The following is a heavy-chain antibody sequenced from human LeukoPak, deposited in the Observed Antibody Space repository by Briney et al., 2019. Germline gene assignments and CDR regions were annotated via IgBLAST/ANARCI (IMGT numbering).Heavy chain of an antibody. V-gene: IGHV3-33*01. Sequence: PGGSLRLSCAASGFTFSSYGMHWVRQAPGKGLEWVAVIWYDGSNKYYADSEKGRFTISRDNSKNTLYLQMNSLRAEDTAVYYCARDGYCSGGSCYGVDYWGQGTLVTVSS. CDR2: IWYDGSNK. J-gene: IGHJ4*02. CDR3: ARDGYCSGGSCYGVDY. D-gene: IGHD2-15*01. CDR1: GFTFSSYG.